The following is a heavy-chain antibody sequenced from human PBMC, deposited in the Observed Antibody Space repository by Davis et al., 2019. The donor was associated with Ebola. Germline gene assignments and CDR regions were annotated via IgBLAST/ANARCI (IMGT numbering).Heavy chain of an antibody. J-gene: IGHJ2*01. V-gene: IGHV4-34*01. CDR1: GGSFSGYY. CDR3: ARRNSGWYFDL. D-gene: IGHD6-19*01. Sequence: SETLSLTCAVYGGSFSGYYWSWIRQPPGKGLEWIGEINHSGSTNYNPSLKSRLTISVDTSKNQFSLKLSSVTAADTAVYYRARRNSGWYFDLWGRGTLVTVSS. CDR2: INHSGST.